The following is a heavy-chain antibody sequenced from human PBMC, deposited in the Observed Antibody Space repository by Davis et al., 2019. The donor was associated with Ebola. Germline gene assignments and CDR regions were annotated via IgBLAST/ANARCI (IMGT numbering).Heavy chain of an antibody. D-gene: IGHD4-17*01. J-gene: IGHJ3*02. CDR3: ARAEDDYGEYPDALDI. CDR2: IYNVYTM. V-gene: IGHV3-53*01. Sequence: GESLKISCAASGFTFSSYWMHWVRQAPGKGLEWVSVIYNVYTMYYADSVKGRFTISRDSSMNTVYLQMSSLRAEDTAVYYCARAEDDYGEYPDALDIWGQGTVVTVSS. CDR1: GFTFSSYW.